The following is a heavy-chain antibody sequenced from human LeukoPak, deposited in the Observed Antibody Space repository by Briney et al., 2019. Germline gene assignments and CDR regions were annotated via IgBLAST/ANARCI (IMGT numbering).Heavy chain of an antibody. CDR3: ARDKDVYFDY. V-gene: IGHV3-21*01. J-gene: IGHJ4*02. CDR2: ISSSSSYI. Sequence: GGSLRLSCVGTGFTFSTYRMNWVRPAAGKGLEWVSSISSSSSYIYYADSVKGRITISRDNAKNSLYLQMNSLRVEDTAVYYCARDKDVYFDYWGQGTLVTVSS. CDR1: GFTFSTYR.